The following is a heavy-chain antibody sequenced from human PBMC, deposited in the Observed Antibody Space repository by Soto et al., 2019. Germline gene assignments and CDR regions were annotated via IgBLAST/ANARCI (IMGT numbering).Heavy chain of an antibody. CDR2: ISAYNGNT. CDR3: ARDTQAAAGTVVGFAP. J-gene: IGHJ5*02. V-gene: IGHV1-18*01. CDR1: GYTFTSYG. D-gene: IGHD6-13*01. Sequence: ASVKVSCKASGYTFTSYGISWVRQAPGQGLEWMGWISAYNGNTNYAQKLQGRVTMTTDTSTSTAYMELRSLRSDDTAVYYCARDTQAAAGTVVGFAPWGQGTLVTVSS.